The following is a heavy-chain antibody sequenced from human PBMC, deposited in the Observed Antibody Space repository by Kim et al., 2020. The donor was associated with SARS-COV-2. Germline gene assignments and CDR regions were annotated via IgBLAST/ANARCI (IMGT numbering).Heavy chain of an antibody. D-gene: IGHD1-1*01. V-gene: IGHV3-30-3*01. CDR2: ISYDGSNK. J-gene: IGHJ4*02. CDR1: GFTFSSYA. Sequence: GGSLRLSCAASGFTFSSYAMHWVRQAPGKGLEWVAVISYDGSNKYYADSVKGRFTISRDNSKNTLYLQMNSLRAEDTAVYYCARDSPGGDGERYWGQGTLVTVSS. CDR3: ARDSPGGDGERY.